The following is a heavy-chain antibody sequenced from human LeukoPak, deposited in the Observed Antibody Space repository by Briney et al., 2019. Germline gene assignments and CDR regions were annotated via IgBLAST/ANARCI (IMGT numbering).Heavy chain of an antibody. CDR1: EFPLSSYS. V-gene: IGHV3-48*01. D-gene: IGHD2-15*01. J-gene: IGHJ4*02. CDR3: VRVKGSYFDY. CDR2: ISSSGSAI. Sequence: PGGSLRLSCAASEFPLSSYSINWVRQAPGKGLEWVSYISSSGSAIYYVDSVKGRFTVSRDNAKNSLFLQMNSPRAEDTAVYYCVRVKGSYFDYWGQGALVTVSS.